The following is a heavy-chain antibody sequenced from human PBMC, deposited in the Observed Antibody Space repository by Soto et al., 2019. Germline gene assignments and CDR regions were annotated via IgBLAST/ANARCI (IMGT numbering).Heavy chain of an antibody. CDR3: AKTRGAEASSYMDV. V-gene: IGHV3-9*01. J-gene: IGHJ6*03. CDR1: GFTFDDYA. Sequence: DVQLVESGGGLVQPGRSLRLSCAASGFTFDDYAMHWVRQAPGKGLEWVSGISWNSGSIGYADSVKGRFTISRDNAKNSLYLQMNSLRAEDTALYYCAKTRGAEASSYMDVWGKGTTVTVSS. D-gene: IGHD3-10*01. CDR2: ISWNSGSI.